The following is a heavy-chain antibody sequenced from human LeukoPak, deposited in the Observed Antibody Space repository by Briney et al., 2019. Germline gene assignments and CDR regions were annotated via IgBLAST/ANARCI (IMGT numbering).Heavy chain of an antibody. CDR1: GFTVSSNY. J-gene: IGHJ4*02. Sequence: GSLRLSCAASGFTVSSNYMSWVRQAPGKGLEWVSVIYSGGSTYYADSVKGRFTISRDNSKNTLYLQMNSLRAEDTAVYYCARVPPGDSEFLFDYWGQGTLVTVSS. V-gene: IGHV3-53*01. CDR2: IYSGGST. CDR3: ARVPPGDSEFLFDY. D-gene: IGHD3-10*01.